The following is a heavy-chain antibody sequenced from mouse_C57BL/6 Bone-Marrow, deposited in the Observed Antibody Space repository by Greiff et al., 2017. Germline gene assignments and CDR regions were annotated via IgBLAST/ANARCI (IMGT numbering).Heavy chain of an antibody. Sequence: QVQLQQSGAELVKPGASVKISCKASGYAFSSYWMNWVKQRPGKGLEWIGQIYPGDGDTNYNGKFKGKATLTADKSSSTAYMQLSSLTSEDSAVYFCARPFQYYGYFDYWGQGTTLTVSS. CDR2: IYPGDGDT. J-gene: IGHJ2*01. CDR3: ARPFQYYGYFDY. D-gene: IGHD1-2*01. V-gene: IGHV1-80*01. CDR1: GYAFSSYW.